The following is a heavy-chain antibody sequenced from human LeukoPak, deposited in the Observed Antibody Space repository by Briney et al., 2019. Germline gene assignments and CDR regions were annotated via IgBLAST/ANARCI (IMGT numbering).Heavy chain of an antibody. CDR1: GLSISRYY. V-gene: IGHV3-7*01. CDR3: VAEYFDFSTGSN. Sequence: PGGSLRLSCVASGLSISRYYMSWVRQAPGKGPEWVGNIDQDGSERNCVDSVMGRFTISRDNAANSVYLQMNSLRDEDTAVYYCVAEYFDFSTGSNWGQGTLVTVSS. D-gene: IGHD3-3*01. CDR2: IDQDGSER. J-gene: IGHJ4*02.